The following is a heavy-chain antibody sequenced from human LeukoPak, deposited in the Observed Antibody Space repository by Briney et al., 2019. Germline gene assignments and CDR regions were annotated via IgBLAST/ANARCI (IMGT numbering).Heavy chain of an antibody. CDR1: GGSFNDYY. Sequence: SETLSLTCDVSGGSFNDYYWSWIRQAPGKGLEWIGEIRHSGSTNYNPSLKGRVTVSVDTSKNQFSLRLTSVTAADTAVYYCASQVFSYDYVWGSYRYTQFDAFDIWGQGTMVTVSS. D-gene: IGHD3-16*02. V-gene: IGHV4-34*01. CDR2: IRHSGST. J-gene: IGHJ3*02. CDR3: ASQVFSYDYVWGSYRYTQFDAFDI.